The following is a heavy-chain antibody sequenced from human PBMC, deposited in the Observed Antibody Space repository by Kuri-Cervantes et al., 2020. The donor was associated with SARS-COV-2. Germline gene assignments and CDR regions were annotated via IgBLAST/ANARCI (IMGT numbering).Heavy chain of an antibody. CDR2: ISWNSGSI. J-gene: IGHJ4*02. D-gene: IGHD4-23*01. CDR3: AKAFYGGNRGGVDY. Sequence: SLKISCAASGFTFSDYYMSWIRQAPGKGLEWVSGISWNSGSIGYADSVKGRFTISRDNAKNSLYLQMNSLRAEDTALYYCAKAFYGGNRGGVDYWGQGTLVTVSS. V-gene: IGHV3-9*01. CDR1: GFTFSDYY.